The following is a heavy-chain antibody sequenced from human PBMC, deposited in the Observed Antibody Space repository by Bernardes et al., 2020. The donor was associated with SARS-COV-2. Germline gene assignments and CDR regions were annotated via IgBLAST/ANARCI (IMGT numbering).Heavy chain of an antibody. Sequence: ASVKVSCKVSGYTLTEFSMHWVRQAPGQGLEWLGGFDPEHGKTIYAQKFQGRVTMTEDTSTDTAYMELSSLRSEDTAVYYCATDDPPCAVFGVVIDALHIWGQGTMVTVAS. V-gene: IGHV1-24*01. CDR1: GYTLTEFS. CDR3: ATDDPPCAVFGVVIDALHI. CDR2: FDPEHGKT. D-gene: IGHD3-3*01. J-gene: IGHJ3*02.